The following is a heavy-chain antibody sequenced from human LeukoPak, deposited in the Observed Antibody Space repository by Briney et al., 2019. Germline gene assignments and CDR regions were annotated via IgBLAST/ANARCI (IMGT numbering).Heavy chain of an antibody. D-gene: IGHD1-26*01. Sequence: GGSLRLSCAASGFTFSSYAMSWVRQAPGKGLEWVPAISGSGGSTYYADSVKGRFTISRDNSKNTLYLQMNSLRAEDTAVYYCAKSLSGSFYYYYYGMDVWGQGTTVTVSS. CDR3: AKSLSGSFYYYYYGMDV. CDR1: GFTFSSYA. V-gene: IGHV3-23*01. J-gene: IGHJ6*02. CDR2: ISGSGGST.